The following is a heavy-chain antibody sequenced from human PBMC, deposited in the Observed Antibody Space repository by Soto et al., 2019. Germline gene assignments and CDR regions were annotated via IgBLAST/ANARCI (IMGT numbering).Heavy chain of an antibody. J-gene: IGHJ6*02. CDR3: ARHRGLASEYQLLQQDYYYYYYGMDV. V-gene: IGHV4-59*08. CDR2: IYYSGST. Sequence: PSETLSLTCTVSGGSISSYYWCWIRQPPGTGLEWIGNIYYSGSTNYNPSLKSRVTISVDTSKNQFSLKLSSVTAADTAVYYCARHRGLASEYQLLQQDYYYYYYGMDVWGQGTTVTVSS. CDR1: GGSISSYY. D-gene: IGHD2-2*01.